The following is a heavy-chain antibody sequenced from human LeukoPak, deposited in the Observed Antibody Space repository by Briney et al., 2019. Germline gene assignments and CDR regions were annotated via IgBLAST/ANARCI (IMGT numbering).Heavy chain of an antibody. D-gene: IGHD6-13*01. CDR1: GFTFSNYG. CDR2: IPYDGSNN. V-gene: IGHV3-30*02. Sequence: GGSLRLSCAASGFTFSNYGMHWVRQAPGMGLEWLAFIPYDGSNNYYADSVKGRFTISRDNSKNTLYLQMSSLRAEDTAVYYCAKAYTSSLSRGYFDYWGQGTLVTVSS. CDR3: AKAYTSSLSRGYFDY. J-gene: IGHJ4*02.